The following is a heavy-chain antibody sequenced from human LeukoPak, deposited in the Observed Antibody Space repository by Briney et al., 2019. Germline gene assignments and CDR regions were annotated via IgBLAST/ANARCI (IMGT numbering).Heavy chain of an antibody. CDR2: IIPIFGTA. CDR3: ARGGSWSPGSLQH. D-gene: IGHD6-13*01. CDR1: GGTFSSYA. Sequence: SVKVSCKASGGTFSSYAISWVRQAPGQGLEWMGGIIPIFGTANYAQKFQGRVTITADESTSTAYMELSSLRSEDTAVYYCARGGSWSPGSLQHWGQGTLVTVSS. V-gene: IGHV1-69*13. J-gene: IGHJ1*01.